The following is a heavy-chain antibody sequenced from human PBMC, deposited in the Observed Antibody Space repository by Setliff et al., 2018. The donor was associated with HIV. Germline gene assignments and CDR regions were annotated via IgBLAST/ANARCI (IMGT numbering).Heavy chain of an antibody. V-gene: IGHV3-73*01. CDR2: IKDRTDNYAT. Sequence: PGGSLRLSCAGSGFTFTDAWVSWVRQASGKGLEWLGRIKDRTDNYATAYAASVKGRFTIFRDDSANTAYLQINSLEIEDTAVYYCTRPQYIYENGGSDYWGQGTLVTVSS. CDR1: GFTFTDAW. J-gene: IGHJ4*02. D-gene: IGHD3-22*01. CDR3: TRPQYIYENGGSDY.